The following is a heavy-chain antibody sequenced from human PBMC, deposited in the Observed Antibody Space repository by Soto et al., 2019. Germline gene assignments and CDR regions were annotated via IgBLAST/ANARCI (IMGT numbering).Heavy chain of an antibody. Sequence: QLQLQESGPGLVKPSETLSLTCTVSGGSISSSSYYWCWIRQPPGKGLEWIGSIHYSGSTYYNPSLKSRVTISVDTSKNQFCLKLRSVTAADTAVYSCASIAVAGALDYWGQGTLVTVSS. J-gene: IGHJ4*02. CDR2: IHYSGST. D-gene: IGHD6-19*01. V-gene: IGHV4-39*01. CDR1: GGSISSSSYY. CDR3: ASIAVAGALDY.